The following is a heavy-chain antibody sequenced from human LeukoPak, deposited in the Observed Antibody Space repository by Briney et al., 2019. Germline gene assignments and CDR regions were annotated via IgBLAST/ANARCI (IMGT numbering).Heavy chain of an antibody. J-gene: IGHJ1*01. CDR3: ARLAYCGGDCYRTTRGYFQH. D-gene: IGHD2-21*02. CDR1: GYFFSSYW. Sequence: GESLKISCKGSGYFFSSYWIGWVRLMPGKGLEWMGIIDPADSNTKYSPSFQGQVTISADKSINTAYLQWPSLKASDSAMYYCARLAYCGGDCYRTTRGYFQHWGQGTLVSVSS. CDR2: IDPADSNT. V-gene: IGHV5-51*01.